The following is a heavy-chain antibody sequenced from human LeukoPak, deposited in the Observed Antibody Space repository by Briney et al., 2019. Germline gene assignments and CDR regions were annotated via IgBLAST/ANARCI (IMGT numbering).Heavy chain of an antibody. V-gene: IGHV3-23*01. CDR1: GFTFSSYA. CDR3: ATEPLYCSSTSCYGGY. D-gene: IGHD2-2*01. Sequence: GGSLRLSCAASGFTFSSYAMSWVRQAPGKGLEWVSAISGSGGSTYYADPVKGRFTISRDNSKNTLYLQMNSLKTEDTAVYYCATEPLYCSSTSCYGGYWGQGTLVTVSS. J-gene: IGHJ4*02. CDR2: ISGSGGST.